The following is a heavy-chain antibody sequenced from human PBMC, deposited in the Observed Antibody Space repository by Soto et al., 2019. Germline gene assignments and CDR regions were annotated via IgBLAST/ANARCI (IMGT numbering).Heavy chain of an antibody. CDR3: ARGGPRGLFDDFWSGYYYYYGMDV. CDR1: GFTFSSYW. D-gene: IGHD3-3*01. V-gene: IGHV3-7*01. CDR2: IKQDGSEK. J-gene: IGHJ6*02. Sequence: GESLKISCAASGFTFSSYWMSWVRQAPGKGLEWVANIKQDGSEKYYVDSVKGRFTISRDNAKNSLYLQMNSLRAEDTAVYYCARGGPRGLFDDFWSGYYYYYGMDVWGQGTTVTVSS.